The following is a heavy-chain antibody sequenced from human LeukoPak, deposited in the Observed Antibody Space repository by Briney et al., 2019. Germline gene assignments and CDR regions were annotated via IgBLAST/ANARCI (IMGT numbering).Heavy chain of an antibody. CDR3: ARSGYLDY. J-gene: IGHJ3*01. CDR1: GGSISSYY. D-gene: IGHD6-13*01. Sequence: SETLSLTCTVSGGSISSYYWSWIRQPPGKGLEWIGYIYYSGSTNYNPSLKSRVTISVDTSKNQFSLKLRSVTAADTAVYYCARSGYLDYWGQGTMVTVSS. V-gene: IGHV4-59*08. CDR2: IYYSGST.